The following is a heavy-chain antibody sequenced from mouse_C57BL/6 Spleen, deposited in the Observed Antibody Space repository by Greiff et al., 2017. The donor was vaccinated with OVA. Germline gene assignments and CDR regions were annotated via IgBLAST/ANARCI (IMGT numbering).Heavy chain of an antibody. V-gene: IGHV1-69*01. Sequence: VQLQQPGAELVMPGASVKLSCKASGYTFTSYWMHWVKQRPGQGLEWIGEIDPSDSYTNYNQKFKGKSTLTVDKSSSTAYMQLSSLTSEDSAVYYCATYLGSAMDYWGQGTSVTVSS. CDR1: GYTFTSYW. D-gene: IGHD3-1*01. J-gene: IGHJ4*01. CDR2: IDPSDSYT. CDR3: ATYLGSAMDY.